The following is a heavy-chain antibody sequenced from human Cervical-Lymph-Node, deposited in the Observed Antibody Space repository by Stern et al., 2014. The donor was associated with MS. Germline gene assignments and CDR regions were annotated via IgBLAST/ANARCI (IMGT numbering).Heavy chain of an antibody. CDR3: ARHNMVRGRWFDP. CDR1: GGSISSGGYY. Sequence: QLQLQESGPGLVKPSQTLSLTCTVSGGSISSGGYYWSWIRQQPGKGLVLIGYIHHSGSSYYNPSLKSRLTISVDTSSNHISLMMYSVTAADTAVYHCARHNMVRGRWFDPWGEGTLVTVSS. D-gene: IGHD3-10*01. V-gene: IGHV4-31*03. J-gene: IGHJ5*02. CDR2: IHHSGSS.